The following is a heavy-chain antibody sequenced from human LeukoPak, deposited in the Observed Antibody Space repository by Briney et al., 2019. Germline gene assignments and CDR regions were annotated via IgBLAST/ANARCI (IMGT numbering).Heavy chain of an antibody. CDR3: ARDRWGYGDPNFGS. CDR1: GGSISSYY. V-gene: IGHV4-4*07. D-gene: IGHD4-17*01. CDR2: IYSSGST. Sequence: SETLSLTCTVSGGSISSYYWSWIRQPAGKGLEWIGHIYSSGSTNFNPSLKSRVTMSIDTSRNQFSLKLTSLTAADTAVYYCARDRWGYGDPNFGSWGQGTLVTVSS. J-gene: IGHJ4*02.